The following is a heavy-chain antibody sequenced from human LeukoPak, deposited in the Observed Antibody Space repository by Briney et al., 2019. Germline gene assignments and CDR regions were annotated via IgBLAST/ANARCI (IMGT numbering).Heavy chain of an antibody. Sequence: SETLSLTCTVSSGSISSYYWTWIRQPAGKGLEWIGRISTSGSTNYNPSLKSRVTMSVDTSKNQFSLKLTSVTAADTAVYYCAREGDNYGNWFDPWGQGTLVTVSS. V-gene: IGHV4-4*07. D-gene: IGHD5-18*01. CDR1: SGSISSYY. CDR3: AREGDNYGNWFDP. J-gene: IGHJ5*02. CDR2: ISTSGST.